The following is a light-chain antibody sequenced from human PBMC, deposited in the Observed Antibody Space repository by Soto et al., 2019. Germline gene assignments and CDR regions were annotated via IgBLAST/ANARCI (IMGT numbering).Light chain of an antibody. Sequence: QSALTQPASVSGSPGQSITISCTGTTSDIGDSKYVSWYQQHPGKAPKLMIYDVSNRPSGVSNRFSGPKSGNTASLTISGLQAEDEADYYCSSYTSSGTVLFGGGTKLTVL. J-gene: IGLJ3*02. CDR1: TSDIGDSKY. V-gene: IGLV2-14*03. CDR2: DVS. CDR3: SSYTSSGTVL.